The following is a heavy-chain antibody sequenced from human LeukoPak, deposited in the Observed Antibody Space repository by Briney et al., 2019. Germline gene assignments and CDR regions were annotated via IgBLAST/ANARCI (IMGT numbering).Heavy chain of an antibody. CDR2: IKFDGSEK. Sequence: GGSLRLSCAASGFTFSGYWMTWVRQAPGRGLEWVASIKFDGSEKYFVDSVKGRFTISRDNAKNSLYLQMNSLRAEDTAVYYCARDVRASFDYWGQGTLVTVSS. V-gene: IGHV3-7*04. J-gene: IGHJ4*02. CDR3: ARDVRASFDY. CDR1: GFTFSGYW.